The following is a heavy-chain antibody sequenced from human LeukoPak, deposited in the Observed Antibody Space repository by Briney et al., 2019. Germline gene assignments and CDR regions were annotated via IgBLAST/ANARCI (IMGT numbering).Heavy chain of an antibody. J-gene: IGHJ4*02. D-gene: IGHD7-27*01. CDR1: GLTFRSYW. CDR3: MCWGTDNH. V-gene: IGHV3-7*01. Sequence: GGSLRLSCTFSGLTFRSYWMNWVRQAPGKGLEWVANINPGGNEIRSVDSVKGRSIISRDNTKNSLDLQMSSLRVEDTAVYYCMCWGTDNHWGQGILVTVSS. CDR2: INPGGNEI.